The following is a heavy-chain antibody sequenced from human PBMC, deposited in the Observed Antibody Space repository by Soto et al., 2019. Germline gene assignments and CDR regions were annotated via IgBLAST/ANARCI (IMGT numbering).Heavy chain of an antibody. V-gene: IGHV3-23*01. CDR3: AKDSRGRSTAAGLGYY. CDR2: ISGSGGST. CDR1: GFTFSSYA. Sequence: GGSLRLSCAASGFTFSSYAMSWVRQAPGKGLEWVSAISGSGGSTYNADSVKGRFTISRDNSKNTLYLQMNSLRAEDTAVYYCAKDSRGRSTAAGLGYYWGQGTLVTVSS. D-gene: IGHD5-12*01. J-gene: IGHJ4*02.